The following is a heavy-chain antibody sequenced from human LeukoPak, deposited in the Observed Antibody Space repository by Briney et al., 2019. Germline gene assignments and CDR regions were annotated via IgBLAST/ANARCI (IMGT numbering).Heavy chain of an antibody. V-gene: IGHV3-21*01. CDR1: GFTFSSYA. CDR3: ARDSGPADPEAFDI. J-gene: IGHJ3*02. CDR2: ISSHSIYI. Sequence: PGRSLRLSCAASGFTFSSYAMHWVRQAPGKGLEWVSTISSHSIYIYYADSLKGRFTISRDNAQNSLYLQMDSLRAEDTAVYYCARDSGPADPEAFDIWGQGTMVTVSS. D-gene: IGHD1-14*01.